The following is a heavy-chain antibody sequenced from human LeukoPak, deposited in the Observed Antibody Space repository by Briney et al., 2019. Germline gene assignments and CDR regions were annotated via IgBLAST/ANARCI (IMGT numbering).Heavy chain of an antibody. J-gene: IGHJ4*02. CDR2: IQSSATNK. D-gene: IGHD2-15*01. CDR1: GFMFSSCD. Sequence: GGSLRLSCAASGFMFSSCDMHWVRQAPGKGLEWVAFIQSSATNKYYADSLKGRFTISRDNSKNMLYLQMDSLRADDTAVYYCVKVGSDWSNLDYWGQGTLVTVPS. V-gene: IGHV3-30*02. CDR3: VKVGSDWSNLDY.